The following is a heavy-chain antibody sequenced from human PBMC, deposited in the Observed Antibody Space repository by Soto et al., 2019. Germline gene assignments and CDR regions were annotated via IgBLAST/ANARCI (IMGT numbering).Heavy chain of an antibody. CDR3: ARDPRYDSSGYSLDY. J-gene: IGHJ4*01. V-gene: IGHV1-46*01. CDR1: GYTFTRYY. D-gene: IGHD3-22*01. CDR2: INPNGGST. Sequence: ASVKVSCKASGYTFTRYYIHWVRQAPGQGLEWMGIINPNGGSTSDAQKFQGRVTMTRDTSTGTAYMVLSSLRSDDTAVYYCARDPRYDSSGYSLDYWG.